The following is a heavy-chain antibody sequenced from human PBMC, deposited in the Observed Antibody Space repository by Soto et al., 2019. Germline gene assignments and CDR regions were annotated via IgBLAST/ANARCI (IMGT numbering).Heavy chain of an antibody. D-gene: IGHD2-2*01. Sequence: PSETLSLTCAVSGGSISSGGYSWSWIRQPPGKGLEWIGYIYYSGSTSYNPSLKSRVTISVDTSKNQFSLKLSSVTAADTAVYYCARVGGNCISTSCAVDYWGQGTLVTVSS. CDR3: ARVGGNCISTSCAVDY. CDR1: GGSISSGGYS. J-gene: IGHJ4*02. V-gene: IGHV4-61*08. CDR2: IYYSGST.